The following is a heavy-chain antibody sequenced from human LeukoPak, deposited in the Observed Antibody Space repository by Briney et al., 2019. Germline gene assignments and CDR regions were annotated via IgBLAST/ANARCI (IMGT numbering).Heavy chain of an antibody. CDR1: GYTLSSYG. Sequence: ASVKVSCKASGYTLSSYGLSWVRQAAGQGLEWMGWINPYSGTTNYAQKFQGRVTMTTDTSTSAAYMELRSLRFDDTAVYYCARGAYDFGDYGVGNHFFYMDVWGKGTTVTVSS. J-gene: IGHJ6*03. CDR2: INPYSGTT. CDR3: ARGAYDFGDYGVGNHFFYMDV. D-gene: IGHD4-17*01. V-gene: IGHV1-18*01.